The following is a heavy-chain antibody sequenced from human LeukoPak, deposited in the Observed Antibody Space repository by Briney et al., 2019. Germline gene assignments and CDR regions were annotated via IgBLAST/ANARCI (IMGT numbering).Heavy chain of an antibody. J-gene: IGHJ6*02. CDR3: ARHGGSGSYWWPSMDV. D-gene: IGHD3-10*01. CDR1: GGSISSYY. CDR2: IYYSGST. V-gene: IGHV4-59*08. Sequence: PSETLSLTCTVSGGSISSYYWSWIRQPPGKGLEWIAYIYYSGSTNYNPSLKSRVTISVDTSKNQFSLKLSSVTAADTAVYYCARHGGSGSYWWPSMDVWGQGTTVTVSS.